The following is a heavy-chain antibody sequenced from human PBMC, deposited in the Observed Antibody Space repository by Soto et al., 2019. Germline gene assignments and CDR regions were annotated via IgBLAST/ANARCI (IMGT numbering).Heavy chain of an antibody. CDR2: IYHSGST. V-gene: IGHV4-4*02. J-gene: IGHJ4*02. Sequence: QVQLQESGPGLVKPSGTLSLTCAVSGGSISSSNWWSWVRQPPGKGLEWIGEIYHSGSTNYNPSLKGRGTVSVDKSKNQVSLKLSSVTAADTAVYYGARVGDYDDSSGAGDWGQGTVVTGSS. D-gene: IGHD3-22*01. CDR3: ARVGDYDDSSGAGD. CDR1: GGSISSSNW.